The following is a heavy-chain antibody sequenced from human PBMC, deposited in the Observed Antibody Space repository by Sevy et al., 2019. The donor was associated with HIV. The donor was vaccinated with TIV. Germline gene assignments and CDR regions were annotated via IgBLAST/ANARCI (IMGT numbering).Heavy chain of an antibody. CDR3: AKVAVTNYYYYYGMDV. Sequence: GGSLRLSCAASGFTFSSYAMSWVRQAPGKGLEWVSAISGSGGGTYYANSVKGRFTISRDNSKNPLYLQMNSLRAEDTAVYYCAKVAVTNYYYYYGMDVWGQGTTVTVSS. J-gene: IGHJ6*02. D-gene: IGHD4-17*01. CDR1: GFTFSSYA. CDR2: ISGSGGGT. V-gene: IGHV3-23*01.